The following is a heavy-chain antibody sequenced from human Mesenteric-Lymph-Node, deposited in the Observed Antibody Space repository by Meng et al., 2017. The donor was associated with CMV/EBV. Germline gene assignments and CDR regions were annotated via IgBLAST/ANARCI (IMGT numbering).Heavy chain of an antibody. D-gene: IGHD6-25*01. CDR1: GINVSGNY. J-gene: IGHJ6*02. CDR3: ARAAAPYHRTTIYYGMDV. CDR2: HYTGDTT. Sequence: GGSLRLSCAVSGINVSGNYMSWVRQAPGKGLEWVSVHYTGDTTQYADSVEGRFTISRDNSKNTLYLQMNSLRPDDTAVYYCARAAAPYHRTTIYYGMDVWGQGTTVTVSS. V-gene: IGHV3-66*02.